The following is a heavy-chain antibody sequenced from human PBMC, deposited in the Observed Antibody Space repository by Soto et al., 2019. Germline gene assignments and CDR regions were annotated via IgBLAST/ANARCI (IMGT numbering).Heavy chain of an antibody. D-gene: IGHD6-13*01. CDR1: GYTFTSYA. Sequence: ASVKVSCKASGYTFTSYATHWVRQAPGQRLEWMGWINAGNGNTKYSQKFQGRVTITRDTSASTAYMELRSLRSDDTAVYYCARYSSSCPDPWGQGTLVTVSS. V-gene: IGHV1-3*01. CDR2: INAGNGNT. J-gene: IGHJ5*02. CDR3: ARYSSSCPDP.